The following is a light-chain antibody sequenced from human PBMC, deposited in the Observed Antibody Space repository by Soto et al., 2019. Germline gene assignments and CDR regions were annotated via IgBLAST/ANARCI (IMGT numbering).Light chain of an antibody. V-gene: IGKV3-15*01. CDR2: GAS. J-gene: IGKJ1*01. Sequence: EIVLTQSPGTLSLSPGERAILACRASQSVSSSYLAWYRQKPGQAPSLLIYGASTRATGIPARFSGSGSGTEFTLTISSLQSEDFAVYYCQQHNNWPPVTFGQGTKV. CDR3: QQHNNWPPVT. CDR1: QSVSSSY.